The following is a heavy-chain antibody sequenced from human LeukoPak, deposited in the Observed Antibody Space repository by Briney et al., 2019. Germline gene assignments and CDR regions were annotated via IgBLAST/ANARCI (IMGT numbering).Heavy chain of an antibody. D-gene: IGHD5-18*01. J-gene: IGHJ4*02. V-gene: IGHV4-34*01. CDR2: INHSGST. CDR3: ERGVEVDTAMATIGGSDY. Sequence: PSETLSLTCAVYGGSFSGYYWSWIRQPPGKGLEWIGEINHSGSTNYNPSLKSRVTISVDTSKNQFSLKLRSVTASDTAVYECERGVEVDTAMATIGGSDYWGQGTLVTVS. CDR1: GGSFSGYY.